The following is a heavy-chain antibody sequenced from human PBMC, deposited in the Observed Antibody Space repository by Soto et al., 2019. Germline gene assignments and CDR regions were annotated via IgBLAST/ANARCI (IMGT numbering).Heavy chain of an antibody. J-gene: IGHJ4*02. CDR3: AKDLVGATGY. D-gene: IGHD1-26*01. V-gene: IGHV3-30*18. CDR1: GFTFSSYG. CDR2: ISYDGSNK. Sequence: QVQLVESGGGVVQPGRSLRLSCAASGFTFSSYGMHWVRQAPGKGLEWVAVISYDGSNKYYADSVKSRFTISRDNSKNTLYLQMNSLRAEDTAVYYCAKDLVGATGYWGQGTLVTVSS.